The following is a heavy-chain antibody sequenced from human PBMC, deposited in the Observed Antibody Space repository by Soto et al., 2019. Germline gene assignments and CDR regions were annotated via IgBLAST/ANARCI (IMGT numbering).Heavy chain of an antibody. CDR2: INHSGST. CDR1: GGSFSGYY. Sequence: SETLSLTCAVYGGSFSGYYWSWIRQPPGKGLEWIGEINHSGSTNYNPSLKSRVTISVDTSKNQFSLKLSSVTAADTAVYYCASNSYSSGWSVKNFDYWGQGTLVTVSS. V-gene: IGHV4-34*01. D-gene: IGHD6-19*01. J-gene: IGHJ4*02. CDR3: ASNSYSSGWSVKNFDY.